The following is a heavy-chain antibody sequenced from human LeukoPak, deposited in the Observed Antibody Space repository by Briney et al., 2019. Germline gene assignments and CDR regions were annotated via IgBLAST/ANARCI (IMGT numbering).Heavy chain of an antibody. Sequence: GGSLRLSCAASGPTVSNTYMNWVRQPPGKGLEWVSVLYRDDTSYYAESVKGRFTISKDTAKNTLDLQMTRLRAEDTAMYYCVSGYCRGARCHAYAFDIWGQGTRVTVSS. CDR3: VSGYCRGARCHAYAFDI. CDR2: LYRDDTS. D-gene: IGHD2-15*01. J-gene: IGHJ3*02. CDR1: GPTVSNTY. V-gene: IGHV3-53*03.